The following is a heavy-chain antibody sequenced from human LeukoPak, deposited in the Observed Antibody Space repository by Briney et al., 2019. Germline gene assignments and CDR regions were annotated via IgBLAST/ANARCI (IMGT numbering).Heavy chain of an antibody. CDR1: GFTFSTYT. CDR2: ISSSSSSI. D-gene: IGHD2-21*02. Sequence: GGSLRLSCAASGFTFSTYTMNWVRQAPGKGLEWVSSISSSSSSIYYTDSVKGRFTTSRDNAKNSLYLQMNSLRAEDTAVYYCADRGDLQGYWGQGTLVTVSS. CDR3: ADRGDLQGY. J-gene: IGHJ4*02. V-gene: IGHV3-21*01.